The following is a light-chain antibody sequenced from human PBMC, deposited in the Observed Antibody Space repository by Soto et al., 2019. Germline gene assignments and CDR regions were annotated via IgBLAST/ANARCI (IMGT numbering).Light chain of an antibody. CDR2: AAS. CDR1: QSISSY. J-gene: IGKJ1*01. CDR3: QQSYSTPT. Sequence: DIQMTQSPSSLSASVGDRVTITCRASQSISSYLTWYQQKPGKASKLLIYAASSLQSGVPSRFSGSGSGTDFTLTISSLQPEDFATYYCQQSYSTPTFGQGTKV. V-gene: IGKV1-39*01.